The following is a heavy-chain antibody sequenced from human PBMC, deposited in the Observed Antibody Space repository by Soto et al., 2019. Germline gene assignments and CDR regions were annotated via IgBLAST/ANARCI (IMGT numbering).Heavy chain of an antibody. Sequence: QVQLQESGPGLVKPSQTLSLTCTLSGDSISSGAYYWSWIRQQPGKGLEWIGYIYDSGSTYYNPSLKSRVTISLDTSKNQFSLKLSSVTAADTAVYYCATKTKILVNGGFNSWGQGTLVIVSS. CDR2: IYDSGST. J-gene: IGHJ4*02. V-gene: IGHV4-31*03. CDR3: ATKTKILVNGGFNS. D-gene: IGHD2-8*02. CDR1: GDSISSGAYY.